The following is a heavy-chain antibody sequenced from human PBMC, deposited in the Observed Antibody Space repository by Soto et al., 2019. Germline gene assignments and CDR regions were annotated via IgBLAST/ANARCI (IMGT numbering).Heavy chain of an antibody. CDR3: AMTQTLGGGQQPG. CDR1: GFTFSSIA. Sequence: EVQLLESGGGLVQPGGSLRLSCAASGFTFSSIAMSWVRQAPGKGLEWVSAISGSGANTYYADSVMGRFTISRHTANQSQNLPPTRPRPAQGAIYYFAMTQTLGGGQQPGWGQGNLVTVPS. J-gene: IGHJ4*02. CDR2: ISGSGANT. D-gene: IGHD3-16*01. V-gene: IGHV3-23*01.